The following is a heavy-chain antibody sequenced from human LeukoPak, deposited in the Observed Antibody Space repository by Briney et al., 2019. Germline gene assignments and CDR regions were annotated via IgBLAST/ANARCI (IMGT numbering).Heavy chain of an antibody. D-gene: IGHD6-19*01. V-gene: IGHV4-61*05. Sequence: PSETLSLTCTVSGGSISSSYYYWGWIRQPPGKGLEWIGYIYYSGSTNYNPSLKSRVTISVDTSKNQFSLKLSSVTAADTAVYYCARSYSSGRIIMDVWGQGTTVTVSS. J-gene: IGHJ6*02. CDR1: GGSISSSYYY. CDR3: ARSYSSGRIIMDV. CDR2: IYYSGST.